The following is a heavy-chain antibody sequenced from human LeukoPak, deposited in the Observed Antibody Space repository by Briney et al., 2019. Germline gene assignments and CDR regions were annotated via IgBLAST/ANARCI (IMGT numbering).Heavy chain of an antibody. Sequence: WASVKVSCKASGYTFTSYSMNWVRQAPGEGLEWMGWINTNTGNPTYAQGFTGRFVFSLDTSVSTAYLQISSLKAEDTAVYYCARVWIGRGGDIDYWGQGTLVTVSS. J-gene: IGHJ4*02. CDR3: ARVWIGRGGDIDY. V-gene: IGHV7-4-1*02. D-gene: IGHD3-10*01. CDR2: INTNTGNP. CDR1: GYTFTSYS.